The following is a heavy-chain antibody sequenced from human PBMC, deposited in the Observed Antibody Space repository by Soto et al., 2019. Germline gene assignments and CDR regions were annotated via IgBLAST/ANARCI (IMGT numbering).Heavy chain of an antibody. CDR2: INTDSHYI. D-gene: IGHD2-2*01. CDR3: RRNVPGTNSPFEY. CDR1: GFTFSTYS. Sequence: EVQLVASGGGLVKPGESLRLSCAASGFTFSTYSMNWVRQPPGKGLGWVSSINTDSHYIYYADSVKGRFTISRDNAEHSLYLQMNIPGAEDTAIYYCRRNVPGTNSPFEYWGLGTLVTVSS. V-gene: IGHV3-21*01. J-gene: IGHJ4*02.